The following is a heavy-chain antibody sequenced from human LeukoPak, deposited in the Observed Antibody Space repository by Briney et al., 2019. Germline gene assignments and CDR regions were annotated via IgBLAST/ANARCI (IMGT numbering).Heavy chain of an antibody. V-gene: IGHV4-34*01. Sequence: SETLSLTCAVYGGSFSGYYWSWIRQPPGKGLEWIGEINHSGSTNYNPSLKSRVTISVDTSKNQFSLKLSSVTAADTAVYYCARQAVGYSSSWRFDYWGQGTLVTVSS. CDR2: INHSGST. CDR1: GGSFSGYY. J-gene: IGHJ4*02. CDR3: ARQAVGYSSSWRFDY. D-gene: IGHD6-13*01.